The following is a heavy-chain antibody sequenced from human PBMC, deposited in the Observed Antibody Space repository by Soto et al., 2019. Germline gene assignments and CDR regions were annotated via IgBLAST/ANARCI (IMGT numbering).Heavy chain of an antibody. V-gene: IGHV4-31*03. Sequence: QVQLQESGPGLVKPSQTLSLTCTISGGSITSADYYWTWIRQFPGKGLVWIAYIYSSGTTHYNPSLKGRATLSLDTSNSQFSLEVKSATAADTAVYYCARMGLHLGELSRNWFDPWGQGSLVTVSS. CDR2: IYSSGTT. J-gene: IGHJ5*02. CDR3: ARMGLHLGELSRNWFDP. CDR1: GGSITSADYY. D-gene: IGHD3-16*02.